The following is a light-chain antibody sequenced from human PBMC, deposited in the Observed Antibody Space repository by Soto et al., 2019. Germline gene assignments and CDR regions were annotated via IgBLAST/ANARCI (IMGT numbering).Light chain of an antibody. CDR3: QTWGTGIGV. Sequence: QLVLTQSPSASASLGASVELTCTLSSGHSSYAIAWHQQQPEKGPRYLMKLNSDGSHRKGDGIPDRFSGSSSGAEHYLTISSLQSEDEADYYCQTWGTGIGVFGGGTKVTVL. CDR2: LNSDGSH. J-gene: IGLJ2*01. V-gene: IGLV4-69*01. CDR1: SGHSSYA.